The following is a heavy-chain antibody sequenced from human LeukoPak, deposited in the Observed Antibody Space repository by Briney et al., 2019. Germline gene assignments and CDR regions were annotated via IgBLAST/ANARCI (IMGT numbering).Heavy chain of an antibody. CDR1: VYTFTGYY. V-gene: IGHV1-2*02. CDR2: INPNSGGT. CDR3: ASVIYSSSFDY. Sequence: AASVRVSCKASVYTFTGYYIHWVRQAPGQGGGWMGWINPNSGGTNYAQKFQGRVTMTRDTSNSTAYMELSRLRSDDTAVYYCASVIYSSSFDYWGQGTLVTVSS. D-gene: IGHD6-6*01. J-gene: IGHJ4*02.